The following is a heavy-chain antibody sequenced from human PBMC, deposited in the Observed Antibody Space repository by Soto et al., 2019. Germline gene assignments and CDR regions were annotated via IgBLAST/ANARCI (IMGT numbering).Heavy chain of an antibody. D-gene: IGHD3-10*01. V-gene: IGHV3-21*01. CDR2: VSSTSSHI. Sequence: EVQLVESGGGLVKPGGYLRLSCAASGITFSGHTINWVRQAPGKGLEWVSSVSSTSSHIYYADSVKGRFTVSRDNAEKSLYLQMNSLRAEDTAIYYCARCMGYDGSGYAFFDSWGQGTLVTVSS. CDR3: ARCMGYDGSGYAFFDS. CDR1: GITFSGHT. J-gene: IGHJ4*02.